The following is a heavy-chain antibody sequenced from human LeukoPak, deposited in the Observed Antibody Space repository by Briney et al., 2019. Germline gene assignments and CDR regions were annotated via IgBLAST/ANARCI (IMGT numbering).Heavy chain of an antibody. J-gene: IGHJ3*02. V-gene: IGHV1-46*01. CDR2: INPIRGST. D-gene: IGHD5/OR15-5a*01. CDR1: GYTFTSYF. CDR3: ARGDHVRIYAESAFDI. Sequence: ASVKGSCKASGYTFTSYFMHWVRQTPGQGLEWMGIINPIRGSTNYAQKFQGRVTMTRDTSTSTVYMELSSLRSEDTAVYYCARGDHVRIYAESAFDIWGQGTMVSVSS.